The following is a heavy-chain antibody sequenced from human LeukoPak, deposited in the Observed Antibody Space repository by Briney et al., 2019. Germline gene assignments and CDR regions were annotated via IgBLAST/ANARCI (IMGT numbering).Heavy chain of an antibody. CDR3: AKENWYLYNNNWYKTWFDP. D-gene: IGHD6-13*01. J-gene: IGHJ5*02. Sequence: GGSLRLSCAASGFTFSSYGMHWVRQAPGKGLEWVAFIRYDGSNKYYADSVKGRFTISRDNSKNTLYLQMNSLRAEDTAIYYCAKENWYLYNNNWYKTWFDPWGLGTLVTVSS. CDR1: GFTFSSYG. V-gene: IGHV3-30*02. CDR2: IRYDGSNK.